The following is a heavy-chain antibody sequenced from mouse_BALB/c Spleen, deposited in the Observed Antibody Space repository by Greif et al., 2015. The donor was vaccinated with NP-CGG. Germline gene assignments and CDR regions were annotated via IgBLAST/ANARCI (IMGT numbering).Heavy chain of an antibody. CDR1: GFNIKDTY. J-gene: IGHJ4*01. Sequence: EVQLQQSGAELVKPGASVKLSCTASGFNIKDTYMHWVKQRPEQGLEWIGRIDPANGNTKYDPKFQGKATITADTSSNTAYLQLSSLTSEDTAVYYCARSGGYDEEGYYYAMDYWGQGTSVTVSS. CDR2: IDPANGNT. V-gene: IGHV14-3*02. D-gene: IGHD2-2*01. CDR3: ARSGGYDEEGYYYAMDY.